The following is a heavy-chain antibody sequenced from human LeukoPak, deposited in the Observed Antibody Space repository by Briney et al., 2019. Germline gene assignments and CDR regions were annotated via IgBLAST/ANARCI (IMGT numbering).Heavy chain of an antibody. V-gene: IGHV4-4*02. CDR1: GRSISSSNW. CDR2: IYHSGST. CDR3: GRVSEGRYDSSSYYRKDY. Sequence: SETLSLTCAVSGRSISSSNWWSWVRQPPGKGLEWIGEIYHSGSTNYNPSLKSRVTISVDKSKNQFSLKLSSVTAADTAVYYCGRVSEGRYDSSSYYRKDYWGQGTLVTVSS. J-gene: IGHJ4*02. D-gene: IGHD3-22*01.